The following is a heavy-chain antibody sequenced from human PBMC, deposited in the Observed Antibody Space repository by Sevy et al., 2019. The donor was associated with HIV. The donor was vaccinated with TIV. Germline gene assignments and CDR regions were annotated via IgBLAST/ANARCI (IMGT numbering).Heavy chain of an antibody. V-gene: IGHV3-23*01. J-gene: IGHJ5*02. CDR1: GLTFSSYA. CDR3: AKDRLWCGEFQGGTDL. Sequence: GGSLRLSCAASGLTFSSYAMSWVRQAPGKGLEWVSGISGDGSSTYYANTVKGQFTISRDNSKNKLYLQMNSLRGKDTAIYFCAKDRLWCGEFQGGTDLWGQGTLVTVSS. D-gene: IGHD3-10*01. CDR2: ISGDGSST.